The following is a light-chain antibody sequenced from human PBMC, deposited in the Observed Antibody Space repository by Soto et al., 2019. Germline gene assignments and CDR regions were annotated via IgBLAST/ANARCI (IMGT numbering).Light chain of an antibody. J-gene: IGKJ1*01. Sequence: GVTQSAAALSVSPGERATLSFWASQNIYSNVAWYQQRPGQTPRLLIYRASTRATGIPARFSGSGSGADFTLTISRLEPEDFAVYYCQHYDTSLRPFGPGTKVAIK. V-gene: IGKV3-15*01. CDR1: QNIYSN. CDR3: QHYDTSLRP. CDR2: RAS.